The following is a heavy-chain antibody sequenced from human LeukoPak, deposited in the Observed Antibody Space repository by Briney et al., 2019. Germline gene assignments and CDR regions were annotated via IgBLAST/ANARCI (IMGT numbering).Heavy chain of an antibody. V-gene: IGHV4-4*08. J-gene: IGHJ3*02. CDR3: ATKHYSHGSGGYSPDAFDI. CDR1: GGYISSYS. CDR2: IHNSGTT. D-gene: IGHD3-22*01. Sequence: PSETLSLTCTVSGGYISSYSWSWLRQPPGKGREWIGYIHNSGTTNYNPSLESRVTISVDTSKNQCSLKLSSVTAGDTAVYYCATKHYSHGSGGYSPDAFDIWGQGTMVTVSS.